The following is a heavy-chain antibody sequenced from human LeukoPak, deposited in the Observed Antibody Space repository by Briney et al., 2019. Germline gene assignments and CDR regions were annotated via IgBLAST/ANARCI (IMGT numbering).Heavy chain of an antibody. V-gene: IGHV4-34*01. J-gene: IGHJ5*02. D-gene: IGHD2-15*01. Sequence: SETLSLTCAVYGGSFSGYYWSWIRQPPGKGLEWIGEINHSGSTNYNPSLKSRVTISVDTSKNQFSLKLSSVTPADTAVYYCARDLCSGGSCYPGWLDPWGQGTLVTVSS. CDR1: GGSFSGYY. CDR3: ARDLCSGGSCYPGWLDP. CDR2: INHSGST.